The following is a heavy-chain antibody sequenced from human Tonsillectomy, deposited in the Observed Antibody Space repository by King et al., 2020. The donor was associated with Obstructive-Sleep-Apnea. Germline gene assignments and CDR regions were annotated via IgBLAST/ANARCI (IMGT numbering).Heavy chain of an antibody. D-gene: IGHD3-9*01. CDR1: GGSVSSYN. J-gene: IGHJ5*02. Sequence: QLQESGPGLVKPSETLSLTCTVSGGSVSSYNWSWIRQPPGKGLEWIGYIYYSGSTNYNPSLKSRLTMSVDTSKNQFSLRLSSVTAADTAVYYCARLGVDSDMLTGHNRHRDWFDPWGQGTLVTVSS. CDR2: IYYSGST. V-gene: IGHV4-59*02. CDR3: ARLGVDSDMLTGHNRHRDWFDP.